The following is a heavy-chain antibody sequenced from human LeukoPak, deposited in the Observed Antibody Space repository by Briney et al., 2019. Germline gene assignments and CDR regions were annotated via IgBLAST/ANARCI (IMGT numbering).Heavy chain of an antibody. D-gene: IGHD2-21*02. Sequence: GGSLRLSCAASGFIFSNYWMTWVRQAPGKGLEWVANIRGDGYEKHFADSVKGRFTISRGNAKNSVDLQMNNLRAEDTAVFYCVRNGDYYRLDYWGQGTLVTVSS. V-gene: IGHV3-7*01. CDR1: GFIFSNYW. J-gene: IGHJ4*02. CDR2: IRGDGYEK. CDR3: VRNGDYYRLDY.